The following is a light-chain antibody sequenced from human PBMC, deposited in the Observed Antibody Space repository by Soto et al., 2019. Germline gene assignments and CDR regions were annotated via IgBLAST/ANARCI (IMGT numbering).Light chain of an antibody. CDR3: QQRSNWPPLT. Sequence: EIVLTQSPGTLSLSPGERATLSCRASPRISSYLAWYQQKPGQAPRLLIYDASNRATGIPARCSGSGSGTDFTLTISSLEPEDFAVYYCQQRSNWPPLTFGGGTKVEIK. J-gene: IGKJ4*01. CDR1: PRISSY. V-gene: IGKV3-11*01. CDR2: DAS.